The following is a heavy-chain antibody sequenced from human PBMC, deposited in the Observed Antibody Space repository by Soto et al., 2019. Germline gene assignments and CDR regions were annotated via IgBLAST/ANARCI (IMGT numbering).Heavy chain of an antibody. V-gene: IGHV3-48*01. Sequence: EVQLVESGGGLVQPGGSLRLSCAASGFTFSSYSMNWVRQAPGKGLEWVSYISSSSSTIYYADSVKGRFTISRDNATNSLYLQMNSLRAEDTAVYYCARDYYDSSGYYENFDYWGQGTLVTVSS. CDR3: ARDYYDSSGYYENFDY. CDR1: GFTFSSYS. CDR2: ISSSSSTI. J-gene: IGHJ4*02. D-gene: IGHD3-22*01.